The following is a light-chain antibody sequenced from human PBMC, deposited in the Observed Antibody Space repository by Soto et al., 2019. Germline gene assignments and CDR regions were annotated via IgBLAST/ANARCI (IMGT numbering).Light chain of an antibody. Sequence: EIVLTQSPATLSLSPWERATLSCMASQSVSSSYLAWHQQKPGQAPRLLIHGTSSRATGIPDRFSGSASGTEFTLTISSLQPEDFATYYCLQHNSYPLTFGGGTKVDIK. CDR3: LQHNSYPLT. V-gene: IGKV3-20*01. CDR1: QSVSSSY. CDR2: GTS. J-gene: IGKJ4*01.